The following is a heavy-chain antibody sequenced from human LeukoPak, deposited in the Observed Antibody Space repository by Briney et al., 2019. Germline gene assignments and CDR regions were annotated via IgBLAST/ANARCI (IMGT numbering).Heavy chain of an antibody. CDR1: GFTFSSYA. D-gene: IGHD6-13*01. CDR3: TRVFVGDEYSSSGY. CDR2: ISASGADT. V-gene: IGHV3-23*01. Sequence: GGSLRLSCAASGFTFSSYAISWVRQAPGKGLEWVSAISASGADTYYADSVKGRFTISRDNAKNTLYLQMNSLKVEDAAVYYCTRVFVGDEYSSSGYWGQGTLVTVSS. J-gene: IGHJ4*02.